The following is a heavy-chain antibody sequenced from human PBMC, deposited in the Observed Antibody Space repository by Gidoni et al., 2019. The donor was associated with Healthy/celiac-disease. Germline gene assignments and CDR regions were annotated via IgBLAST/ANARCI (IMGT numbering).Heavy chain of an antibody. Sequence: LEWMGIIYPGDSDTRYSPSFQGQVTISADKSISTAYLQWSSLNASDTAMYYCARRAYSGGYDPIQEAFDIWGQGTMVTVSS. CDR2: IYPGDSDT. CDR3: ARRAYSGGYDPIQEAFDI. J-gene: IGHJ3*02. V-gene: IGHV5-51*01. D-gene: IGHD1-26*01.